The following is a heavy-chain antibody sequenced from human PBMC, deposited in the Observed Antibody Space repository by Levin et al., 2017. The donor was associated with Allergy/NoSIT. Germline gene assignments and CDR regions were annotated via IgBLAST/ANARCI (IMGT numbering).Heavy chain of an antibody. CDR2: ISYDGNYK. V-gene: IGHV3-30-3*01. Sequence: GGSLRLSCAASGITFNIYAMHWVRQAPGKGLEWVALISYDGNYKYYADSVKGRFTISRDNSKNTLYLHMNSLRAEDTAVYYCATAGGVISPTPPLDHWGRGTLVTVSS. J-gene: IGHJ4*02. CDR3: ATAGGVISPTPPLDH. CDR1: GITFNIYA. D-gene: IGHD3-16*02.